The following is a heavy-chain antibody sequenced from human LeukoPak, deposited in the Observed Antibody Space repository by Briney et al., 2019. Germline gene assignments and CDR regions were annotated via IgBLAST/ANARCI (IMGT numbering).Heavy chain of an antibody. D-gene: IGHD3-22*01. Sequence: GGSLRLSCAASGFTFSSYGMHWVRQAPGKGLEWVAFIRYDGSNKYYADSVKARFTISRDNSKNTLYLQMNSLRAEDTAVYYCAKEGRPLGTYYYDSSGYYPGYFDYWGQGTLVTVSS. V-gene: IGHV3-30*02. J-gene: IGHJ4*02. CDR2: IRYDGSNK. CDR1: GFTFSSYG. CDR3: AKEGRPLGTYYYDSSGYYPGYFDY.